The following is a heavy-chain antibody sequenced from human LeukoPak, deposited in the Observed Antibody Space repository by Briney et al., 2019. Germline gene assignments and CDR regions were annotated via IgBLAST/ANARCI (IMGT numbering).Heavy chain of an antibody. J-gene: IGHJ4*02. CDR1: GFTFSSYA. D-gene: IGHD4-23*01. CDR3: ARAGPDYSGNSADY. Sequence: GGSLRLSCAASGFTFSSYAMHWVRQAPGKGLEWVAVISYDGSNKYYADSVKGRFTISRDNSKNTLYLQMNSLRAEDTAVYYCARAGPDYSGNSADYWGQGTLVTVSS. CDR2: ISYDGSNK. V-gene: IGHV3-30*04.